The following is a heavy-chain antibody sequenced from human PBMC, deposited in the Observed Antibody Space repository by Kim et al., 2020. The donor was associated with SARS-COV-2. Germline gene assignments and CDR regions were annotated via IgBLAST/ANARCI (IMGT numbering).Heavy chain of an antibody. D-gene: IGHD3-3*01. CDR2: IKQDGSEK. V-gene: IGHV3-7*03. CDR3: ARAVSTNYEFWSGYYTGYFHY. Sequence: GGSLILSCAASGFTFSSYWMSWVRQAPGKGLEWVSNIKQDGSEKDYVDSVKGRFTISRDNSKNSLYLKMNSLRAEDTAVYYCARAVSTNYEFWSGYYTGYFHYWGQGTLVTVSS. J-gene: IGHJ4*02. CDR1: GFTFSSYW.